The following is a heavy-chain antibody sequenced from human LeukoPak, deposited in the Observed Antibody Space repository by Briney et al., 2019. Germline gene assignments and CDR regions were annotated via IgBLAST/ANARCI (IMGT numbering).Heavy chain of an antibody. CDR3: ARAMGRVWPDLVYYYGMDV. V-gene: IGHV3-21*04. D-gene: IGHD5/OR15-5a*01. J-gene: IGHJ6*02. CDR1: GFTFSSYS. CDR2: ISSSSSYI. Sequence: GGSLRLSCAASGFTFSSYSMNWVRQAPGKGLEWVSSISSSSSYIYYADSVKGRFTISRDNSKNTLYLQMNSLRAEDTAVYYCARAMGRVWPDLVYYYGMDVWGQGTTVTVSS.